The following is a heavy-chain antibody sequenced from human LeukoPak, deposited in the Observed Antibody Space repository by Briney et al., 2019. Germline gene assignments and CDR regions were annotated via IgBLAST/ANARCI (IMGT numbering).Heavy chain of an antibody. CDR2: VSYDGSNK. D-gene: IGHD6-19*01. CDR3: ARDFAAEQWLVRVDYFDY. CDR1: GFTFSSYS. V-gene: IGHV3-30*03. Sequence: GGSLRLSCGASGFTFSSYSMNWVRQAPGKGLEWVAVVSYDGSNKYYADSVKGRFTISRDNSKNTLYLQMNSLRAEDTAVYYCARDFAAEQWLVRVDYFDYWGQGTLVTVSS. J-gene: IGHJ4*02.